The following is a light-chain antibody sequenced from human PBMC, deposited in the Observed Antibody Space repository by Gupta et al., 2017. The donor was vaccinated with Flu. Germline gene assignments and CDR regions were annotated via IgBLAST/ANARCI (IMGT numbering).Light chain of an antibody. CDR3: QQYKSYPWT. CDR2: KAS. V-gene: IGKV1-5*03. CDR1: RTISTW. Sequence: PSPLPPSIGYRVTITCRANRTISTWLAWSQHKPGKAPKLLIYKASLLFPGVPSRFSGTGSGTEFTLTISALQPDDFATYYCQQYKSYPWTFGQGTKVEIK. J-gene: IGKJ1*01.